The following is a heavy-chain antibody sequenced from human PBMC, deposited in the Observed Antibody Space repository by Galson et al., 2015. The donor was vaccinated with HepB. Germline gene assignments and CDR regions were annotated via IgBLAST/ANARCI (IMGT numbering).Heavy chain of an antibody. CDR2: IYYTGDT. CDR3: ARDRDRSGYHAFDY. V-gene: IGHV4-31*03. CDR1: GGSINTIGFH. Sequence: LSLTCTVSGGSINTIGFHWSWIRQHPGKGLEWIGYIYYTGDTYYNPSLKSRVTISLDTSKNQFSLRLTSVTAADTAVYYCARDRDRSGYHAFDYWGRGTLVTVSS. D-gene: IGHD3-22*01. J-gene: IGHJ4*02.